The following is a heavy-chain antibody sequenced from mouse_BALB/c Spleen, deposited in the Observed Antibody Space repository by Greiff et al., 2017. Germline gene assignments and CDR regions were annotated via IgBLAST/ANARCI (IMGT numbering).Heavy chain of an antibody. V-gene: IGHV1-4*01. CDR3: ASGYDGEFAY. Sequence: VQLQESGAELARPGASVKMSCKASGYTFTSYTMHWVKQRPGQGLEWIGYINPSSGYTNYNQKFKDKATLTADKSSSTAYMQLSSLTAEDSAVYYCASGYDGEFAYWGQGTLVTVSA. CDR1: GYTFTSYT. CDR2: INPSSGYT. D-gene: IGHD2-14*01. J-gene: IGHJ3*01.